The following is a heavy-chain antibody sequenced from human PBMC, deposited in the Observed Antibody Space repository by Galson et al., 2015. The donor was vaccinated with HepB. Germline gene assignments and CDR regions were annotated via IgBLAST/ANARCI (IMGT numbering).Heavy chain of an antibody. CDR2: MNPNSGNT. D-gene: IGHD1-1*01. J-gene: IGHJ5*02. V-gene: IGHV1-8*01. CDR3: ATSRGYNWNDGPYNWFDP. Sequence: SVKVSCKASGYTFTSYDINWVRQATGQGLEWMGWMNPNSGNTGYAQKFQGRVTMTRNTSISTAYMELSSLRSEDTAVYYCATSRGYNWNDGPYNWFDPWGQGTLVTVSS. CDR1: GYTFTSYD.